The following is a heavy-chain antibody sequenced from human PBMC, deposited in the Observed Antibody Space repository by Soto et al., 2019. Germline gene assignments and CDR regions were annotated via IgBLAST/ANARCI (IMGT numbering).Heavy chain of an antibody. CDR2: ISYDGSNK. Sequence: QVQLVESGGGVVQPGRSLRLSCAASGFTFSSYAMHWVRQAPGKGLEWVAVISYDGSNKYYADSVKGRFTISRDNSKNTLYLQMNSLRAEDTAVYYCARDARYFDHNEYFQHWGQGTLVTVSS. CDR1: GFTFSSYA. V-gene: IGHV3-30-3*01. D-gene: IGHD3-9*01. J-gene: IGHJ1*01. CDR3: ARDARYFDHNEYFQH.